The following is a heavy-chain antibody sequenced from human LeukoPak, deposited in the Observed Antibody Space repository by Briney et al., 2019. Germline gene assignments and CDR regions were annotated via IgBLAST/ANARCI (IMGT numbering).Heavy chain of an antibody. CDR2: ISWNSGSI. Sequence: PGRSLRLSCAASGFTFDDYAMHWVRQAPGKGLEWVSGISWNSGSIGYADSVKGRFTISRDNAKNSLYLQMNSLRAEDTALYYCAKDRNSGWPPYFDYWGQRTLVTVSS. CDR3: AKDRNSGWPPYFDY. CDR1: GFTFDDYA. V-gene: IGHV3-9*01. J-gene: IGHJ4*02. D-gene: IGHD6-19*01.